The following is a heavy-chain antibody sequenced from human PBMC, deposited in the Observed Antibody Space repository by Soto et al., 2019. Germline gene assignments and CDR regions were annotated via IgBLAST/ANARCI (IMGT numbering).Heavy chain of an antibody. V-gene: IGHV2-5*02. CDR1: GFSLSTSGVG. CDR3: APQGGRCAGMGV. Sequence: QITLKESGPTLVKPTQTLTLTCTFSGFSLSTSGVGVAWIRQPPGQALEWLALTYWDDDKRYSPSLKSRLPNNKDTNKNLVGLTMTNQEPGQKATNYLAPQGGRCAGMGVLGQGTQVPRSS. J-gene: IGHJ6*02. D-gene: IGHD3-16*01. CDR2: TYWDDDK.